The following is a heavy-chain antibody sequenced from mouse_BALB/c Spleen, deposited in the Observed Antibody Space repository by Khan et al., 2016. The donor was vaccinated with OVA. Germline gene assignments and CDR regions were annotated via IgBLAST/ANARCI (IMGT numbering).Heavy chain of an antibody. CDR3: ARGYFGNYEFAY. CDR2: IFPGTGTT. CDR1: GYTFTNYW. Sequence: VQLQQSGAELVKPGASVKLSCKTSGYTFTNYWIQWVKQRPGQGLGWIGEIFPGTGTTYYNENFKAKATLTIDTSSSTAYMQLSSLTSEDSAVYFCARGYFGNYEFAYWGQGTLVLSLQ. J-gene: IGHJ3*01. V-gene: IGHV1S132*01. D-gene: IGHD2-1*01.